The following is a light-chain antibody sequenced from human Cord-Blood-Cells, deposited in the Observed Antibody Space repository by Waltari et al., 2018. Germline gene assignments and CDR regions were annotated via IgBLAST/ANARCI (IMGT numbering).Light chain of an antibody. CDR1: QSVLYSSNNRNY. CDR3: QQYYSTPQT. V-gene: IGKV4-1*01. Sequence: IVMTQSPDYLAVSLGERTTINCKSSQSVLYSSNNRNYLAWYQQKPGQPPKLLICWASTRESGVPDRFSGSGSGTDFTLTISSLQAEDVAVYYCQQYYSTPQTFGQGTKVEIK. J-gene: IGKJ1*01. CDR2: WAS.